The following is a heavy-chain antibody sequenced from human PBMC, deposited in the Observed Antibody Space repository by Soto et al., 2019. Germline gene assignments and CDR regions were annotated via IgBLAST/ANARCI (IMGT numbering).Heavy chain of an antibody. CDR1: GYSFTSYW. D-gene: IGHD3-16*01. CDR2: IDPSDSYT. CDR3: ARHPVGGNWFDP. V-gene: IGHV5-10-1*01. J-gene: IGHJ5*02. Sequence: GEPLKISCKGSGYSFTSYWISWARQMPGKGLEWMGRIDPSDSYTSYSPSFQGHVTISADKSISTAYLQWSSLKASDTAMYYCARHPVGGNWFDPWGQGTLVTVSS.